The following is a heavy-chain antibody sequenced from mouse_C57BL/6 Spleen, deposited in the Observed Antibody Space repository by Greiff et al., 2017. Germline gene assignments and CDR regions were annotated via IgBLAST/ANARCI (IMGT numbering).Heavy chain of an antibody. Sequence: EVMLVESGGGLVKPGGSLKLSCAASGFTFSDYGMHWVRQAPVQGLEWVAYISRGSSTIYSADTVKGRFTISSDNAKNTLFLQMTSLRTEDTAMYYCARGNVYYDYDVRYAMDYWGQGTSVTVSS. CDR3: ARGNVYYDYDVRYAMDY. CDR1: GFTFSDYG. J-gene: IGHJ4*01. V-gene: IGHV5-17*01. D-gene: IGHD2-4*01. CDR2: ISRGSSTI.